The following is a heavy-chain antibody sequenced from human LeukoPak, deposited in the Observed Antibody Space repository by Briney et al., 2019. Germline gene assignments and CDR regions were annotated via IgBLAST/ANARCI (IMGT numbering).Heavy chain of an antibody. V-gene: IGHV4-31*03. CDR2: IYYSGST. D-gene: IGHD3-3*01. Sequence: SETLSLTCTVSGGSISSGGYYWSWIRQHPGKGLEWIGYIYYSGSTYYNPSLKSRVTISVDTSKNQFSLKLSSVTAAHTAVYYCARDYDFHGPGFDPWGQGTLVTVSS. CDR3: ARDYDFHGPGFDP. CDR1: GGSISSGGYY. J-gene: IGHJ5*02.